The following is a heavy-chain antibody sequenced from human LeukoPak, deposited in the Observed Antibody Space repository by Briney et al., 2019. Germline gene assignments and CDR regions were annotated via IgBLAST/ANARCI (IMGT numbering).Heavy chain of an antibody. V-gene: IGHV3-30*18. CDR1: GITFRSYG. CDR2: ISYDGSHK. CDR3: AKTGNYNWNGFDY. D-gene: IGHD1-20*01. J-gene: IGHJ4*02. Sequence: TGRSLRLSCAASGITFRSYGMHWVRQAPGKGLEWVAVISYDGSHKYYADSVKGRFTISRDNSKNTLYLQMNSLRVEDSAVYYCAKTGNYNWNGFDYWGQGTLVTVSS.